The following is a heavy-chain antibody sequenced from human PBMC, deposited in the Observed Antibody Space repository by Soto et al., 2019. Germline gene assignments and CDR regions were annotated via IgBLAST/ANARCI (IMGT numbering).Heavy chain of an antibody. Sequence: QVQLVQSGAEVKKPGSSVKVSCKASGGTFSSYAISWVRQAPGQGLEWMGGIIPIFGTANYAQKFQGRVTSTADDSTRTAYMELSSLRSEDAAVYYCAPGIYSYGPWRHYYSSGMDVWGQGTTVTVSS. V-gene: IGHV1-69*12. D-gene: IGHD5-18*01. J-gene: IGHJ6*02. CDR3: APGIYSYGPWRHYYSSGMDV. CDR2: IIPIFGTA. CDR1: GGTFSSYA.